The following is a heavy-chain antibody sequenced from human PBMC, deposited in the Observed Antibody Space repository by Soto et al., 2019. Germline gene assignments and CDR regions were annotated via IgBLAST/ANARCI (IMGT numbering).Heavy chain of an antibody. V-gene: IGHV4-39*01. Sequence: SETLSLTCTVSGGSIVSGNYYWAWIRQSPEMGLEWIGTIYSGGSTFHNPSLKSRVSMSVDTSRNHFSLYLSSVTVADTALYHCARQKVMGATTWFDIWGRGNMVTVSS. CDR2: IYSGGST. D-gene: IGHD1-26*01. CDR1: GGSIVSGNYY. CDR3: ARQKVMGATTWFDI. J-gene: IGHJ5*02.